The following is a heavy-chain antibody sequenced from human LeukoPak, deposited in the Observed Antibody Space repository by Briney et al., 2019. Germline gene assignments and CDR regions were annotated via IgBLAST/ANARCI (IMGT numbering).Heavy chain of an antibody. D-gene: IGHD3-10*01. CDR1: EYTFTSYA. CDR2: INAGNGNT. CDR3: ARDVIGPMVRGVIKNWFDP. J-gene: IGHJ5*02. Sequence: GASVKVSCKASEYTFTSYAMHWVRQAPGQRLEWMGWINAGNGNTKYSQKFQGRVTITRDTSASTAYMELSSLRSEDTAVYYCARDVIGPMVRGVIKNWFDPWGQGTLVTVSS. V-gene: IGHV1-3*01.